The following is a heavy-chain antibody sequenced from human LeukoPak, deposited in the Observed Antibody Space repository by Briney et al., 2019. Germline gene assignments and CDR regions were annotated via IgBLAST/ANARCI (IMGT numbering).Heavy chain of an antibody. Sequence: PGRSLRLSCAASGFTFDDYAMHWVRQAPGKGLEWVSYISSSGSTIYYADSVKGRFTISRDNAKNSLYLQMNSLRAEDTAVYYCARDAIRRGVWFDYWGQGTLVTVSS. D-gene: IGHD3-10*01. CDR2: ISSSGSTI. J-gene: IGHJ4*02. CDR3: ARDAIRRGVWFDY. V-gene: IGHV3-11*01. CDR1: GFTFDDYA.